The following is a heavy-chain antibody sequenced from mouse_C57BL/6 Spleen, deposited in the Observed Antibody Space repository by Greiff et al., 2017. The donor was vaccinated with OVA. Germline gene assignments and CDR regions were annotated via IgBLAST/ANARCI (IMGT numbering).Heavy chain of an antibody. D-gene: IGHD1-1*01. CDR1: GFTFSDYY. CDR3: ARENYYGSSYMDY. CDR2: INYDGSST. Sequence: EVKLMESEGGLVQPGSSMKLSCTASGFTFSDYYMAWVRQVPEKGLEWVANINYDGSSTYYLDSLKSRFIISRDNAKNILCLQMSSLKSEDPATYYVARENYYGSSYMDYWGQGTTLTVSS. J-gene: IGHJ2*01. V-gene: IGHV5-16*01.